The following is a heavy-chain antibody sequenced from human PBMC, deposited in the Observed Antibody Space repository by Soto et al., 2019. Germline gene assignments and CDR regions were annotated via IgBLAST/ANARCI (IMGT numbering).Heavy chain of an antibody. CDR2: IYHSGST. J-gene: IGHJ4*02. CDR3: ARRRAGYDSSSYTPIDY. Sequence: QVQLQESGPGLVKPSGTLSLTCAVSGGSISSSNWWSWVRQPPGKGLEWIGEIYHSGSTNYNPSLKSRVTISVDKSKNQFSLKLGSVTVADTDVYYCARRRAGYDSSSYTPIDYWGQGPLVTVSS. V-gene: IGHV4-4*02. D-gene: IGHD3-22*01. CDR1: GGSISSSNW.